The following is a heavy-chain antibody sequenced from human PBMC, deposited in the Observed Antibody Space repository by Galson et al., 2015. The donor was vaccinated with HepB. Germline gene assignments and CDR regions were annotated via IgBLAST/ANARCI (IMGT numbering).Heavy chain of an antibody. V-gene: IGHV3-48*04. J-gene: IGHJ3*02. CDR3: AKTKLGSGSYWTFEI. CDR2: ISTNGATI. CDR1: GFTFSSYT. D-gene: IGHD3-22*01. Sequence: SLRLSCAASGFTFSSYTMTWVRQTPGKGLQWVSYISTNGATIHYADSVKGRFTIARDNAKNTMWLQMNSLRAEDTAVYYCAKTKLGSGSYWTFEIWRQGTLVTVSS.